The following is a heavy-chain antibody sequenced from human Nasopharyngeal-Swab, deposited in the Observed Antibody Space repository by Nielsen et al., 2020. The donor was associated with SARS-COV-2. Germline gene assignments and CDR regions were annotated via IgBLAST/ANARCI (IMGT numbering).Heavy chain of an antibody. D-gene: IGHD3-10*01. CDR1: GYSLTDFG. V-gene: IGHV1-18*01. Sequence: ASVNVSCKASGYSLTDFGLSWVRQAPGQGLEWMGCISADSGYTKYADKYQGRLALTTDRSTNTAYMHLRSLTSGDTAVYFCTRGFYRGDYWGQGTLVRVSS. CDR2: ISADSGYT. CDR3: TRGFYRGDY. J-gene: IGHJ4*02.